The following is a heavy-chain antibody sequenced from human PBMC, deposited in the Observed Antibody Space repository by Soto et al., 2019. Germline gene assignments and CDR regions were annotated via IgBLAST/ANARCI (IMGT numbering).Heavy chain of an antibody. D-gene: IGHD6-13*01. CDR3: ARASSWYLSHWFDP. CDR1: GGSFSGYY. Sequence: PSETLSLTCAVYGGSFSGYYWSWIRQPPGKGLEWIGEINHSGSTNYNPSLKSRVTISVDTSKNQFSLKLSSVTAADTAVYYCARASSWYLSHWFDPWRQGTLVTVSS. V-gene: IGHV4-34*01. CDR2: INHSGST. J-gene: IGHJ5*02.